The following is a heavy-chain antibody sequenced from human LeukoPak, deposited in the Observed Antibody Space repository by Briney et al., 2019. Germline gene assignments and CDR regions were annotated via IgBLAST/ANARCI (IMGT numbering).Heavy chain of an antibody. CDR3: ARGPQSRFDY. J-gene: IGHJ4*02. V-gene: IGHV4-34*01. Sequence: SETLSLTCTVYGGSFSGYYWSWIRQPPGKGLEWIGEINHSGTTNYNPSLKSRVTISVDTSKNQFSLKLTSVTAADTAVYYCARGPQSRFDYWGQGTLVTVSS. CDR1: GGSFSGYY. CDR2: INHSGTT.